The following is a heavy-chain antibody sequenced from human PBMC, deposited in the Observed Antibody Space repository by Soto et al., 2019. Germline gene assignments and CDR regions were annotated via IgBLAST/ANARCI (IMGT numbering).Heavy chain of an antibody. CDR2: IYTSGST. D-gene: IGHD6-19*01. V-gene: IGHV4-4*07. Sequence: QVQLQESGPGLVKPSETLSLTCTVSGGSISSYYWSWIRQPAGKGLEWIGRIYTSGSTNYNPSLKSRVTMSVDTSKNQFSLKRSSVTAADTAVYYCARGPQRGSGWYGPVNWFDPWGQGTLVTVSS. CDR3: ARGPQRGSGWYGPVNWFDP. J-gene: IGHJ5*02. CDR1: GGSISSYY.